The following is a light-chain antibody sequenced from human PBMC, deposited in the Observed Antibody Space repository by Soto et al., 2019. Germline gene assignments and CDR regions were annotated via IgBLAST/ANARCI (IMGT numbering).Light chain of an antibody. CDR1: QTLLYPSSNKNF. Sequence: DIVLTQSPDSLAVSLGERATIRCRSSQTLLYPSSNKNFLAWYQQKPGQPPKLLIYWASTRESGVPDRFRGGGSGTDFTLTIDSLQAEDVAVYYCQQYDSSPRTFGQGTKVDIK. J-gene: IGKJ1*01. V-gene: IGKV4-1*01. CDR2: WAS. CDR3: QQYDSSPRT.